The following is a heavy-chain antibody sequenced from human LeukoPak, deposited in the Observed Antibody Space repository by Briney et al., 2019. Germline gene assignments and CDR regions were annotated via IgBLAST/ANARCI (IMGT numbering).Heavy chain of an antibody. V-gene: IGHV4-39*01. CDR2: FYYTGST. J-gene: IGHJ4*02. CDR3: ARHPSYYSYSDY. D-gene: IGHD3-10*01. Sequence: SETLSLTCTVSRGSISSNGYYWGWIRQPPGKGLEWIGSFYYTGSTFYSPSLKSRVTISVDTSKNQFSLKLSSVTAADTAVYYCARHPSYYSYSDYWGQGILVTVSS. CDR1: RGSISSNGYY.